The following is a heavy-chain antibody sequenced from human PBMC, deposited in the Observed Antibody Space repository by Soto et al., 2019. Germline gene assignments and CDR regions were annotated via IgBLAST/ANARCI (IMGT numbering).Heavy chain of an antibody. CDR2: ISYDGSNK. Sequence: LSLTCAASGFTFSSYAMHWVRQAPGKGLEWVAVISYDGSNKYYADSVKGRFTISRDNSKNTLYLQMNSLRAEDTAVYYCARGGRYCSGGSCYYFDYWGQGTLVTVSS. D-gene: IGHD2-15*01. J-gene: IGHJ4*02. CDR3: ARGGRYCSGGSCYYFDY. CDR1: GFTFSSYA. V-gene: IGHV3-30*04.